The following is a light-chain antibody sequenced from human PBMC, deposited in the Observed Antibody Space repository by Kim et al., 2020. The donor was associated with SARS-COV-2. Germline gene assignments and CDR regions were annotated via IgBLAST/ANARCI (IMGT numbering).Light chain of an antibody. Sequence: EIVLTQSPATLSLSPGERATLSCRASQSVSYYLGWYQQRPGQAPRLLIYDASNRATGIPARFSGSGSGTDFTLTISSLEPEDFAVYYCQQRGDWPLTFGGGTKGDIK. CDR3: QQRGDWPLT. J-gene: IGKJ4*01. CDR1: QSVSYY. V-gene: IGKV3-11*01. CDR2: DAS.